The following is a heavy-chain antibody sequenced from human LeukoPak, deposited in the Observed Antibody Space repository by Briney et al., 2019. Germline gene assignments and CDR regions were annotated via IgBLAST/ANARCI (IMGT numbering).Heavy chain of an antibody. D-gene: IGHD3-3*01. J-gene: IGHJ3*02. CDR3: ARGAPWGYDFWSGYTNAFDI. CDR2: IYYSGST. Sequence: PSETLSLTCTVSGGSISSYYWSWIRQPPGKGLEWMGYIYYSGSTNYNPSLKSRVTISVDTSKNQFSLKLSSVTAADTAVYYCARGAPWGYDFWSGYTNAFDIWGQGTMVTVSS. V-gene: IGHV4-59*01. CDR1: GGSISSYY.